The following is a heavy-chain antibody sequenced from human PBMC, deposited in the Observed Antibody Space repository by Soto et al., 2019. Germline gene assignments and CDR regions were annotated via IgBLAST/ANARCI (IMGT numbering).Heavy chain of an antibody. CDR2: IDPSDSYT. CDR1: GYSFTSYW. D-gene: IGHD1-26*01. J-gene: IGHJ5*02. CDR3: ARHRHPRGTVGATSPLDP. V-gene: IGHV5-10-1*01. Sequence: GESLKISCKGSGYSFTSYWISWVRQMPGKGLEWMGRIDPSDSYTNYSPSFQGHVTISADKSNNTLYLQMRRVRAEDTAVYFCARHRHPRGTVGATSPLDPWGQGTQVTVSS.